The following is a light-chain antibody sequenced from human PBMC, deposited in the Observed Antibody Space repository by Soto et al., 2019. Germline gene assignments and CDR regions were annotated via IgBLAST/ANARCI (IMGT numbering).Light chain of an antibody. CDR2: GAS. CDR3: QQYNNWPPIT. J-gene: IGKJ5*01. Sequence: EIVLTQSPATLSVSLGDSATLSCRASQSVSLSLAWYQMRPGQPPRLLIYGASTRATDIPARFSGSGSGTEFILTISSLQSEDFGVYYCQQYNNWPPITFGQGTRLEIK. CDR1: QSVSLS. V-gene: IGKV3-15*01.